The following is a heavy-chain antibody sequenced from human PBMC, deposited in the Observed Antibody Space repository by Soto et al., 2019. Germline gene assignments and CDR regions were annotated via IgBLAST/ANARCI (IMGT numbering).Heavy chain of an antibody. CDR2: ISSSGSTI. CDR3: ARAGYRSVDY. CDR1: GFTFSSYS. V-gene: IGHV3-48*02. J-gene: IGHJ4*02. D-gene: IGHD3-3*01. Sequence: EVQLVESGGGLVQPGGSLRLSCAASGFTFSSYSMNWVRQAPGKGLEWVSYISSSGSTIYYADSVRGRFTISRDNAKNSLYLQMISLRDEDTAVYYCARAGYRSVDYWGQGTLVTVSS.